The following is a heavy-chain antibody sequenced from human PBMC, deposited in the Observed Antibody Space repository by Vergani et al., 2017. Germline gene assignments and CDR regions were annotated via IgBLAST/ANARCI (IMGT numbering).Heavy chain of an antibody. CDR1: GFTFSSYA. J-gene: IGHJ4*02. D-gene: IGHD2-15*01. CDR2: ISGSGGSK. V-gene: IGHV3-23*04. CDR3: AKDGCSGGSFYRPREPVDY. Sequence: EVQLVESGGGLVQPGGSLRLSCAASGFTFSSYAMSWVRQAPGKGLEWVSAISGSGGSKYYADSGKGRFNIARDNSKNTLYLQMNSLRAADTAVYYCAKDGCSGGSFYRPREPVDYWGQGTLVTVSS.